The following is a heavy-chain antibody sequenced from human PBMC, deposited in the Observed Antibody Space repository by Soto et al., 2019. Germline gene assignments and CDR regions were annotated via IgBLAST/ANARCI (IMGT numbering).Heavy chain of an antibody. CDR1: GGTFSSYA. D-gene: IGHD2-2*02. V-gene: IGHV1-69*13. J-gene: IGHJ6*02. CDR2: IIPIFGTA. CDR3: ARGIPELPPLVPAAILGYYYYGMDV. Sequence: ASVKVSCKASGGTFSSYAISWVRQAPGQGLEWMGGIIPIFGTANYAQKFQGRVTITADESTSTAYMELSSLRSEDTAVYYCARGIPELPPLVPAAILGYYYYGMDVWGQGTTVTVS.